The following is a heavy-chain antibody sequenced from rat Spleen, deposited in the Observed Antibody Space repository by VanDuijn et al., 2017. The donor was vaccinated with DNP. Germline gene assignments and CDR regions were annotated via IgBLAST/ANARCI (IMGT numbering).Heavy chain of an antibody. J-gene: IGHJ2*01. V-gene: IGHV5-22*01. D-gene: IGHD4-3*01. CDR2: IGSAAYAP. CDR1: GFTFSAYY. CDR3: VRWNSGHFDY. Sequence: EVQLVESGGGLVQPGRSLKLSCAASGFTFSAYYMAWVRQAPAKGLEWVAYIGSAAYAPYYGDSVKGRFTISRDNAKSTLYLQMNSLRSEDMAPYDCVRWNSGHFDYWGQGVMVTVSS.